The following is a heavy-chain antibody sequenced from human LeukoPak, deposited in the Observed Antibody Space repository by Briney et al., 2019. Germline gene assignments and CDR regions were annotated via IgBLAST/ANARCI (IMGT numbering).Heavy chain of an antibody. CDR3: AKDRRSYYDSSGYLKY. V-gene: IGHV3-23*01. CDR2: ISGSGGST. Sequence: PGGSLRLSCAASGFTFSSYAMSWVRQAPGKGLEWVSAISGSGGSTCYADSVKGRFTISRDNSKNTLYLQMNSLRAEDTAVYYCAKDRRSYYDSSGYLKYWGQGTLVTVSS. CDR1: GFTFSSYA. D-gene: IGHD3-22*01. J-gene: IGHJ4*02.